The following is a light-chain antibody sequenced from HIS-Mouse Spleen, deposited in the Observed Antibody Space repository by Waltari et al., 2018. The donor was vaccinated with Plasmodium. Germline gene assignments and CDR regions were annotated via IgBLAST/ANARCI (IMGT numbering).Light chain of an antibody. CDR2: DVS. Sequence: QSALTQPRSVSGSPGQSVTIPCPGTSHDVGGYNYVSWCQQHPGKAPKLIIYDVSKRATGFPDRFYGSKSGHTASLPISGLQAEDEADYYCCSYAGSYTWVFGGGTKRTVL. V-gene: IGLV2-11*01. CDR1: SHDVGGYNY. J-gene: IGLJ2*01. CDR3: CSYAGSYTWV.